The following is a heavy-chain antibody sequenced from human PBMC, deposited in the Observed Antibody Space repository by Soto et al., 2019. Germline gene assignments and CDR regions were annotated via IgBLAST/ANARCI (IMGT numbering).Heavy chain of an antibody. D-gene: IGHD1-7*01. CDR1: GFTFISYG. Sequence: PGGSLRLSCAACGFTFISYGMDWVRQAPGKGLEWVSAISSSGSMIYYSDSVKGQFTTPRDKTKNSLYLQMNSLRAEDTAFFYCARVRKRGNYLNLVSGGQETRSPVSS. V-gene: IGHV3-48*01. J-gene: IGHJ4*02. CDR3: ARVRKRGNYLNLVS. CDR2: ISSSGSMI.